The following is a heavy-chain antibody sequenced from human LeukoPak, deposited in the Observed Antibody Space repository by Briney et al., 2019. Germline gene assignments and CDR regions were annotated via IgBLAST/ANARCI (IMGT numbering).Heavy chain of an antibody. CDR2: IYYTGST. Sequence: SETLSLTCTVSGGSISSSSYYWTWIRQPPGKGLEWIGYIYYTGSTSYNPSLKSRVTISVQTSKNQFSLKLSSVTAADTAVYYCARMGYSSGWSHYYFDYWGQGTLVTVSS. V-gene: IGHV4-61*01. D-gene: IGHD6-19*01. CDR1: GGSISSSSYY. CDR3: ARMGYSSGWSHYYFDY. J-gene: IGHJ4*02.